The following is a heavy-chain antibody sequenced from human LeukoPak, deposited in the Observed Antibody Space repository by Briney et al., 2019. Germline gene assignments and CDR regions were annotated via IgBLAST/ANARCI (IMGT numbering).Heavy chain of an antibody. Sequence: GGSLRLSCAASGFTFSSYAMHWVRQAPGKGLGWVAVISYDGSNKYYADSVKGRFTISRDNSKNTLYLQMNSLRAEDTAVYYCARGGRITIFGVVITPRSDYWGQGTLVTVSS. D-gene: IGHD3-3*01. V-gene: IGHV3-30*04. J-gene: IGHJ4*02. CDR3: ARGGRITIFGVVITPRSDY. CDR2: ISYDGSNK. CDR1: GFTFSSYA.